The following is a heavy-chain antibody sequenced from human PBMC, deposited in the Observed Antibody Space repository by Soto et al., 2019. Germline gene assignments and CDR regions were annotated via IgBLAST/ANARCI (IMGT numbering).Heavy chain of an antibody. CDR2: IYYSGST. J-gene: IGHJ5*02. Sequence: QVQLQESGPGLVKPSQTLSLTCTVSGGSISSGGYYWSWIRRHPGKGLEWIGYIYYSGSTYYNPSPKSRVTISVDTSKNQSSLKLSSVTATDTALYYCARDESDYGDNCFDPWGQGTLVTVSS. CDR1: GGSISSGGYY. D-gene: IGHD4-17*01. V-gene: IGHV4-31*03. CDR3: ARDESDYGDNCFDP.